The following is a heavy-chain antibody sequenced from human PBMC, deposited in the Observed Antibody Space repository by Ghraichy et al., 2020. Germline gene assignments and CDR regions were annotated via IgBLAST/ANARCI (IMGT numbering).Heavy chain of an antibody. J-gene: IGHJ5*02. D-gene: IGHD2-2*01. V-gene: IGHV3-23*01. CDR2: ISGSGGST. CDR3: AKLLGYCSSTSCSEFDP. Sequence: GGSLRLSCAASGFTFSSYAMSWVRQAPGKGLEWVSAISGSGGSTYYADSVKGRFTISRDNSKNTLYLQMNSLRAEDTAVYYCAKLLGYCSSTSCSEFDPWGRGTLVTVAS. CDR1: GFTFSSYA.